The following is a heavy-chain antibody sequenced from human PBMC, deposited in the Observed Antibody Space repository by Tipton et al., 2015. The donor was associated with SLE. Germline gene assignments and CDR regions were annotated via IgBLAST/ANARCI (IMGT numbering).Heavy chain of an antibody. J-gene: IGHJ4*02. V-gene: IGHV3-23*03. Sequence: SGFAFSSYAMGLVRQAPGKGLEWVSFIYSYGTTTYYADSVKGRFTISRDNSKNTLDLQMNSLRDEDTAVYYCAKLGLGVVIDYWGQGTLVTVSS. CDR1: GFAFSSYA. CDR3: AKLGLGVVIDY. D-gene: IGHD3-3*01. CDR2: IYSYGTTT.